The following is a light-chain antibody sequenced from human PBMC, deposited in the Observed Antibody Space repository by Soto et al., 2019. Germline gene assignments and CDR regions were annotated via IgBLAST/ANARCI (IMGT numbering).Light chain of an antibody. J-gene: IGKJ3*01. CDR1: QSISSY. CDR2: AAS. Sequence: DIQMTQSPSSLSASVKDRVTITCRASQSISSYLNWYQQKPGKAPKLLIYAASSLQSGVPSRFSGSGSGTDFTLTISSLQPEDFATYYCQQSYSTPCTFGPGTKVDIK. V-gene: IGKV1-39*01. CDR3: QQSYSTPCT.